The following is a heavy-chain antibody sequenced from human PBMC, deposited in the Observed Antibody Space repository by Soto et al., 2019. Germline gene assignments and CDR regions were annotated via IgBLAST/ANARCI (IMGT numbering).Heavy chain of an antibody. D-gene: IGHD6-13*01. CDR3: ARRAGSSMSGYYYGLDV. J-gene: IGHJ6*02. CDR1: GYSFTRYW. V-gene: IGHV5-51*01. Sequence: EVQLVQSGAEVKKPGESLKISCKGSGYSFTRYWIAWVRQMPGKGLEWMGIIYPDDSDIRYSPSFQGQVTISADKSITTAYLQWSSLKASDTAIYYCARRAGSSMSGYYYGLDVWGQGTTVTVSS. CDR2: IYPDDSDI.